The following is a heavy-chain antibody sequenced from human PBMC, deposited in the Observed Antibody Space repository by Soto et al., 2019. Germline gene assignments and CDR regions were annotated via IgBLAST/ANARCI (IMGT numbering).Heavy chain of an antibody. CDR3: ARDSHSQQPNHRWGGGYMDV. D-gene: IGHD6-13*01. CDR2: IYFSGST. Sequence: QLQLQESGPGLVKPSQTLSLTCAVSGGSISNGGYYWSWIRQHPGKGLEWIGSIYFSGSTYYHPSLKGRVTLAVATPKNQFSLKLSSVTAADTAVYYCARDSHSQQPNHRWGGGYMDVWGKGPTVTVSS. CDR1: GGSISNGGYY. J-gene: IGHJ6*03. V-gene: IGHV4-31*11.